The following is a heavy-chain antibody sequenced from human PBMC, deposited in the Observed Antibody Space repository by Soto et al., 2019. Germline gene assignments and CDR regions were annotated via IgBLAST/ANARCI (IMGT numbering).Heavy chain of an antibody. D-gene: IGHD5-18*01. CDR2: IYYSGST. V-gene: IGHV4-39*01. CDR3: ARHQPNRGYSYGYSGSWFDP. J-gene: IGHJ5*02. CDR1: GGSISSSSYY. Sequence: SETLSLTCTASGGSISSSSYYWGWIRQPPGKGLEWIGSIYYSGSTYYNPSLKRRVTISVDTSKNQFSLKLSSVTAADTAVYYCARHQPNRGYSYGYSGSWFDPWGQGTLVTVSS.